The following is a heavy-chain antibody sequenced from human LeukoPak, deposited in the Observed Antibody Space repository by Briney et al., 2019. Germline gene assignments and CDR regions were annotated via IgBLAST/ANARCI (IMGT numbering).Heavy chain of an antibody. J-gene: IGHJ3*02. V-gene: IGHV1-69*13. D-gene: IGHD2-15*01. CDR3: ARGRPIVAKEAFDI. CDR2: IIPIFGTA. CDR1: GGTFSSYA. Sequence: SVKVSCKASGGTFSSYAISWVRQAPGQGLEWMGGIIPIFGTANYAQKFQGRVTITADESTSTAYMELSSLRSEDTAVYYCARGRPIVAKEAFDIWGQGTMVTVSS.